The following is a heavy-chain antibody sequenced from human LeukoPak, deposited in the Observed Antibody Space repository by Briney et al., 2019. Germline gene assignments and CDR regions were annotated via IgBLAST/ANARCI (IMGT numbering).Heavy chain of an antibody. CDR2: IYYSGST. CDR1: GGSIRNYNNY. CDR3: ARSYGDYVPYYFDY. J-gene: IGHJ4*02. D-gene: IGHD4-17*01. V-gene: IGHV4-39*07. Sequence: SETLSLTCTVSGGSIRNYNNYWGWIRQPPGKGLEWIGSIYYSGSTYYNPSLKSRVTISVDTSKNQFSLKLSSVTAADTAVYYCARSYGDYVPYYFDYWGQGTLVTVSS.